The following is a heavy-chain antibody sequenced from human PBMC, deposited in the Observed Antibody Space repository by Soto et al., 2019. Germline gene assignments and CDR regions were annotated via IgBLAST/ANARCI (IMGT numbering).Heavy chain of an antibody. Sequence: EVQLVESGGGLVQPGGSLRLSCAASGFAFSSYTMNWVRRAPGKGLEWVSGVSGNGGNTYYADSVKGRFTISRDTSKNTLYLQMNSLRVDDTAVYYCAKDRMGASVWFDPWGQGTLVTVSS. J-gene: IGHJ5*02. CDR1: GFAFSSYT. D-gene: IGHD1-26*01. CDR3: AKDRMGASVWFDP. CDR2: VSGNGGNT. V-gene: IGHV3-23*04.